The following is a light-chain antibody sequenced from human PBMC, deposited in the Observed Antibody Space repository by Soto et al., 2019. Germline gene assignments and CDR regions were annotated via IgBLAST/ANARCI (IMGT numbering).Light chain of an antibody. Sequence: QSVLTQPPSVSGAPRQSVTISCSGSSSNIRNNAVNWYQQFPGKAPKLLIYYDDILPSGVSARFSGSKSGTSASLAISGLQSEDEADYYCATWDDSLNGQVFGGGTKVTVL. CDR3: ATWDDSLNGQV. V-gene: IGLV1-36*01. J-gene: IGLJ2*01. CDR2: YDD. CDR1: SSNIRNNA.